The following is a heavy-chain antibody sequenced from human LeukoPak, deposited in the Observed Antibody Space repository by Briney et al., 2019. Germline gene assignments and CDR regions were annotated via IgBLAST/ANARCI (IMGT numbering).Heavy chain of an antibody. CDR1: GYTFTSYD. CDR2: MNPNSGKT. CDR3: GRGPGRYDSSGGGDY. V-gene: IGHV1-8*01. D-gene: IGHD3-22*01. J-gene: IGHJ4*02. Sequence: ASVKVSCKASGYTFTSYDINWVRQATGQGLEWMGWMNPNSGKTGYAQQFQGRVTMTRSTSISTAYMELSSLRSEDTGVYYCGRGPGRYDSSGGGDYWGQGTLVTVSS.